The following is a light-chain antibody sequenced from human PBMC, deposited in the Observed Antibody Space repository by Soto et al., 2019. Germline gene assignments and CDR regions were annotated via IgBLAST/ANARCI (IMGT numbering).Light chain of an antibody. CDR2: EGS. Sequence: QSALTQPASVSGSPGQSITISCTGTSSDVGSYNLVSWYQQHPGKAPKLMIYEGSKRPSGVSNRFSGYKSGTTASLTISGLQDEDEADYYCCSYAGSSNWVFGGGTKVTVL. J-gene: IGLJ3*02. CDR3: CSYAGSSNWV. V-gene: IGLV2-23*01. CDR1: SSDVGSYNL.